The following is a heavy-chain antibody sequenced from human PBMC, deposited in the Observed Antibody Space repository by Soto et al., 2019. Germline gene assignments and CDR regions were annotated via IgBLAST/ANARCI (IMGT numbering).Heavy chain of an antibody. D-gene: IGHD2-2*01. J-gene: IGHJ6*02. CDR2: INSDGSST. Sequence: GGSLRLSCAASGFTFSSYWMHWVRQAPGKGLVWVSRINSDGSSTSYADSVKGRFTISRDNAKNTLYLQMNSLRAEDTAVYYCARDQLPLRYYYGMDVWGQGTTVTVSS. CDR3: ARDQLPLRYYYGMDV. CDR1: GFTFSSYW. V-gene: IGHV3-74*01.